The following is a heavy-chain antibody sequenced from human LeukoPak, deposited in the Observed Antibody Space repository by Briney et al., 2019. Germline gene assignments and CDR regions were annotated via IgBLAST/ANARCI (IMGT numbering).Heavy chain of an antibody. CDR3: AKDVSGGKEAPEPWFDP. CDR1: GFTFRNAW. V-gene: IGHV3-23*01. Sequence: GGSLRLSCAASGFTFRNAWMSWVRQAPGKGPGWVSFISRNSEVTYYADSVKGRFTISRDNSKNTLYLQMNSLRAEDTAVYYCAKDVSGGKEAPEPWFDPWGQGTPVTVSS. CDR2: ISRNSEVT. J-gene: IGHJ5*02. D-gene: IGHD1-14*01.